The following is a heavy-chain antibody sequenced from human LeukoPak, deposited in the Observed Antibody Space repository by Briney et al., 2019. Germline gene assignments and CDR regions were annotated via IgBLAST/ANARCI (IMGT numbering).Heavy chain of an antibody. J-gene: IGHJ4*02. V-gene: IGHV1-18*01. CDR2: ISAYNGNT. D-gene: IGHD3-22*01. CDR1: GYTFTSYG. CDR3: ARVPYYDSSGYYSGNDY. Sequence: ASVKVSCKASGYTFTSYGISWVRQAPGQGLERMGWISAYNGNTNYAQKLQGRVTMTTDTSTSTAYMELRSLRSDDTAVYYCARVPYYDSSGYYSGNDYWGQGTLVTVSS.